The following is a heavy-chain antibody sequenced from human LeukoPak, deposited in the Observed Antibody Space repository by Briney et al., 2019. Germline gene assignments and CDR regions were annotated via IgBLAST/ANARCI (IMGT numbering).Heavy chain of an antibody. J-gene: IGHJ6*04. CDR1: GFTFSGYA. Sequence: GGSLRLSCAASGFTFSGYAMSWVRQAPGKGLEWVSAISGSGGSTYYADSVKGRFTISRDNSKNTLYLQMNSLRAEDTAVYYCAKDAGIVVVPAANQVGYYYYGMDVWGKGTTVTVSS. CDR3: AKDAGIVVVPAANQVGYYYYGMDV. CDR2: ISGSGGST. V-gene: IGHV3-23*01. D-gene: IGHD2-2*01.